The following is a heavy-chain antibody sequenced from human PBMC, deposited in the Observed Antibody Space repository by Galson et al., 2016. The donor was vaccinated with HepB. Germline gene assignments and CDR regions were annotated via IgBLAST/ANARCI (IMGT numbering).Heavy chain of an antibody. CDR2: ISYDGTNI. CDR3: ARGERGYSYGRFDY. J-gene: IGHJ4*02. Sequence: SLRLSCAASGFIFSDYAMHCVRQAPGKGLEWVAVISYDGTNIYYADSVKGRFTISRDNSKNTLYLQMSSLRTEDTAVYYCARGERGYSYGRFDYWGQGTLVTVSS. D-gene: IGHD5-18*01. V-gene: IGHV3-30*14. CDR1: GFIFSDYA.